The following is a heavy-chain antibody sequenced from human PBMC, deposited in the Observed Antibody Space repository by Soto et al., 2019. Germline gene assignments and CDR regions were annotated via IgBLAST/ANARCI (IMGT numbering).Heavy chain of an antibody. CDR3: ASHPRDSSAYWYYVDY. CDR2: ISSSSSYI. V-gene: IGHV3-21*01. D-gene: IGHD3-22*01. J-gene: IGHJ4*02. CDR1: GFTFSSYS. Sequence: EVQLVESGGGLVKPGGSLRLSCAASGFTFSSYSMNWVRQAPGKGLEWVSSISSSSSYIYYADSVKGRFTISRDNAKNSLYLQMNSLRAEDTAVYYCASHPRDSSAYWYYVDYWGQGTLVTVSS.